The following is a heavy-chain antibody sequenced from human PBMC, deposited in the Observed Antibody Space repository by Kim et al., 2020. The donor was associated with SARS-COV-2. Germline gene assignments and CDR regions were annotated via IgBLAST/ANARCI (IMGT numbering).Heavy chain of an antibody. CDR1: GFTFSSYA. D-gene: IGHD2-15*01. J-gene: IGHJ6*02. Sequence: GGSLRLSCAASGFTFSSYAMHWVRQAPGKGLEWVAVISYDGSNKYYADSVKGRFTISRDNSKNTLYLQMNSLRAEDTAVYYCARDTRAKTRHRYCSGGSCYYYYYGMDVWGQGTTVTVSS. CDR3: ARDTRAKTRHRYCSGGSCYYYYYGMDV. V-gene: IGHV3-30*04. CDR2: ISYDGSNK.